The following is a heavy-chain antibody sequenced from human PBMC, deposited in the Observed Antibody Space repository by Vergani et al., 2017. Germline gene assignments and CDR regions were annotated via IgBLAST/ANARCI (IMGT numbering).Heavy chain of an antibody. Sequence: QVQLQQWGGGLLKPSETLSLTCVVTGGSFTSYHWTWIRQSPGEGLEWVGDIDHTGRPDYNPSLKSRLTLSVDKYRNQFSLTLNSVTATDTAIYFCARVNTETNGHLYYNYYMDVWGQGTAVTVS. V-gene: IGHV4-34*01. CDR1: GGSFTSYH. J-gene: IGHJ6*03. CDR2: IDHTGRP. CDR3: ARVNTETNGHLYYNYYMDV. D-gene: IGHD4-11*01.